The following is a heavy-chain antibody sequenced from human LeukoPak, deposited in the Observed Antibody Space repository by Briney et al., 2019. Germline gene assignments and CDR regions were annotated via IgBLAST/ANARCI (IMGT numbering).Heavy chain of an antibody. J-gene: IGHJ4*02. D-gene: IGHD3-22*01. V-gene: IGHV4-39*02. CDR2: INCSGST. Sequence: SETLSLTCTVSGGSMRSSNFYWGWIRQPPGKGLEWIGNINCSGSTYYNPSVKSRVTLSVDVSKNQFSLKLNSLTAADTAVYYCARDLTPYDNSSGRKKWGQGTLVTVSS. CDR1: GGSMRSSNFY. CDR3: ARDLTPYDNSSGRKK.